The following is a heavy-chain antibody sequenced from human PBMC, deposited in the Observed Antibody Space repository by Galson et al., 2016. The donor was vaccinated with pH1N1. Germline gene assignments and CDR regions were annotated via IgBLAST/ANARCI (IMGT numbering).Heavy chain of an antibody. CDR3: ARDPGRPRLYYMDV. CDR2: ITSNSFYI. V-gene: IGHV3-21*01. D-gene: IGHD3-10*01. CDR1: GFTFTAYS. Sequence: SLRLSCAASGFTFTAYSMNWVRQAPGKGLEWVASITSNSFYIYYADSVRGRFTISRDHSKNSLTLHMNSLSADDTAVYYCARDPGRPRLYYMDVWGKGTTVTVSS. J-gene: IGHJ6*04.